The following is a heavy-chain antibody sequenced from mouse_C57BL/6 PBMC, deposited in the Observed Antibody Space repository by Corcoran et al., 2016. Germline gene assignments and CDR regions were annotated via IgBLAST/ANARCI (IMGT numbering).Heavy chain of an antibody. CDR3: ARDSTQGWYYFDY. CDR2: INTYSGVP. D-gene: IGHD2-3*01. J-gene: IGHJ2*01. CDR1: GYTFTTYG. V-gene: IGHV9-3*01. Sequence: QIQLVQSGPELKKPGETVKISCKASGYTFTTYGMSWVKQAPGKGLKWMGWINTYSGVPTYADDLKGRFAFSLETSASNAYLQINNLKNEDTATYFCARDSTQGWYYFDYWGQGTTLTVSS.